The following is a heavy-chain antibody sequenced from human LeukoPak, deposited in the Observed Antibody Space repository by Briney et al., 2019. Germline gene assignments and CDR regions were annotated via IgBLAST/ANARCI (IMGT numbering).Heavy chain of an antibody. CDR1: GFMFSSYA. CDR2: VGYDGSNQ. D-gene: IGHD4-23*01. J-gene: IGHJ4*02. CDR3: ARDFRATVVTAGPDY. Sequence: GGSLRLSCAASGFMFSSYAMHWVRQAPGKGLEWVAFVGYDGSNQYYADYVKGRFTISRDNSNNALHLQMNCLRGEDTAIYYCARDFRATVVTAGPDYWGQGTLVTVSS. V-gene: IGHV3-30*02.